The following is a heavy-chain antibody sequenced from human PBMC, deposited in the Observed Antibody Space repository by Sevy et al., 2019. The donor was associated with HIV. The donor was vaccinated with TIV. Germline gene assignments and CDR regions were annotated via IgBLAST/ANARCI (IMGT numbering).Heavy chain of an antibody. J-gene: IGHJ4*02. CDR3: AKTPFMDCSNDYYTFYFDF. CDR1: GFNFNNYA. CDR2: ISFSGSKT. V-gene: IGHV3-23*01. Sequence: GGSLRLSCAAAGFNFNNYAMTWVRQAPGKGLEWVSGISFSGSKTYYAESVKGRFSISRDPSKNTLYLQMNNVRVEDTAVYFCAKTPFMDCSNDYYTFYFDFWGQGTLVTVSS. D-gene: IGHD3-3*01.